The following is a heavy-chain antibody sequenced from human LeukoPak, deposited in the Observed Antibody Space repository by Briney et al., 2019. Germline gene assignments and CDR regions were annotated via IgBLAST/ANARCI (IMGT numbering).Heavy chain of an antibody. Sequence: GGSLRLSCAASGFTFRTYEMNWVRQAPGKGLEWVSTVSDSSDVHYSDSVKGRFTISRDNARNSLYLQMNSLRDEDTAVYYCARDGLHTAHFDYWGQGTLVTVSS. J-gene: IGHJ4*02. V-gene: IGHV3-69-1*01. CDR1: GFTFRTYE. CDR2: VSDSSDV. CDR3: ARDGLHTAHFDY. D-gene: IGHD5-18*01.